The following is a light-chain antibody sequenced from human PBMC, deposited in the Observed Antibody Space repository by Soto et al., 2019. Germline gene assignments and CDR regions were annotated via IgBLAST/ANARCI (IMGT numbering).Light chain of an antibody. CDR1: QSIHRW. CDR3: QRYNNYSPT. V-gene: IGKV1-5*01. Sequence: DIQMTQSPSTLSASVGDRVTITCRASQSIHRWLAWYQQKPGKAPKLLIYDASSLQSGVPSRFSGSGSGTEFTLTISSLQPDDFGSYYCQRYNNYSPTLGQRTKLEIK. CDR2: DAS. J-gene: IGKJ2*01.